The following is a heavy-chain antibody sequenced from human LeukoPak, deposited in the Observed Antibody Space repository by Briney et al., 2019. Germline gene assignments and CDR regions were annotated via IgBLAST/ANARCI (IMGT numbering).Heavy chain of an antibody. Sequence: GGSLRLSCAASGFTFDDYAMHWVRQAPGKCLEWVSGISWNSGSIGYADSVKGRFTISGDNSKNTLYLQMNSLKTEDTAVYYCTRDDREYSYGSSYYYYMDVWGKGTTVTVSS. D-gene: IGHD5-18*01. CDR1: GFTFDDYA. V-gene: IGHV3-9*01. CDR2: ISWNSGSI. J-gene: IGHJ6*03. CDR3: TRDDREYSYGSSYYYYMDV.